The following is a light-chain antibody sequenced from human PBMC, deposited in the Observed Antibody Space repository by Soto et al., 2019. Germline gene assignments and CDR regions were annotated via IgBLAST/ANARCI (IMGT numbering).Light chain of an antibody. CDR1: QSVSSN. CDR2: GAS. CDR3: QQYNNWPPET. Sequence: EIVMTQSPGTLSLSPGETATLSCRASQSVSSNYVAWFHQKPGQAPRLLIYGASTRATGIPARFSGSGSGTEFTLTISSLQSEDFAVYYCQQYNNWPPETFGQGTKLEIK. J-gene: IGKJ2*01. V-gene: IGKV3-15*01.